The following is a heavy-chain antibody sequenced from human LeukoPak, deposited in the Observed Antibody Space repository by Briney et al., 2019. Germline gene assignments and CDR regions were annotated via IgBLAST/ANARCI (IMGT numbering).Heavy chain of an antibody. D-gene: IGHD3-3*01. CDR2: IYSGGST. V-gene: IGHV3-53*01. CDR3: ATGGRSGVALEQ. CDR1: GFIASSNY. Sequence: PGGSLRLTRVVSGFIASSNYMSWVRQAPGKGLEWISLIYSGGSTYYADSVMGRFTISRDSSKTTLFLQMNGLRAEDTAVYYCATGGRSGVALEQWGQGTLVTVSS. J-gene: IGHJ4*02.